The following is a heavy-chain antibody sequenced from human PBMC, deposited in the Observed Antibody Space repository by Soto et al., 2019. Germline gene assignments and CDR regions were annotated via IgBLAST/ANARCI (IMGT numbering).Heavy chain of an antibody. Sequence: GASVKVSCKASGYTFTSYGISWVRQAPGQGLEWMGWISAYNGNTNYAQKLQGRVTMTTDTSTSTAYMELRSLRSDDTAVYYCARAGAYCSGGSCYSDAFDIWGQGTVVTVS. CDR1: GYTFTSYG. CDR3: ARAGAYCSGGSCYSDAFDI. J-gene: IGHJ3*02. D-gene: IGHD2-15*01. CDR2: ISAYNGNT. V-gene: IGHV1-18*01.